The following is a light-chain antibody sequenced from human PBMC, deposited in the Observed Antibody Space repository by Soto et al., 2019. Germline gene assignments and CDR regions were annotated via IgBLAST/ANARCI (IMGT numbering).Light chain of an antibody. CDR3: QPYNNWPLT. V-gene: IGKV3-15*01. CDR2: DAS. J-gene: IGKJ4*01. Sequence: EILMTQSPATLSVSPGERVTLSCRASQSVNDNLAWYQQKPGQAPRLLIYDASTRATGIPARFSGSGSGTEFTLTISSLQSEDSATYYCQPYNNWPLTFGGGTKVESK. CDR1: QSVNDN.